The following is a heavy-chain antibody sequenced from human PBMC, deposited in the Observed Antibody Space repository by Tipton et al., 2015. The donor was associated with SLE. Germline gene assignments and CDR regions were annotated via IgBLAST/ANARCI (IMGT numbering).Heavy chain of an antibody. D-gene: IGHD3-3*01. CDR2: IYYSGST. Sequence: TLSLTCTVSGGSISSYYWSWIRQPPGTGLEWIGYIYYSGSTNYNPSLKRRVTISVDTPKNQFSPKLSSVTAADRAVYYCARALGPTIYGVGYWGQGTLVAGSS. CDR3: ARALGPTIYGVGY. J-gene: IGHJ4*02. CDR1: GGSISSYY. V-gene: IGHV4-59*01.